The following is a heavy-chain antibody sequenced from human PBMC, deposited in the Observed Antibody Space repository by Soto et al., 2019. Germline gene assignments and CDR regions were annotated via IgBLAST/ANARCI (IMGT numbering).Heavy chain of an antibody. CDR1: VGSFSYFY. D-gene: IGHD3-16*01. CDR3: ARGGGNAASTNDF. CDR2: SNRDGGT. Sequence: QVQLQQWGAGLLKPSETLSLTCTLRVGSFSYFYWSWVRQPPGKGLEWIGESNRDGGTNFNPSLRSRVTVAIDTAKSQFSLKLASVTAADTAMYYCARGGGNAASTNDFWAQGTLVTVSA. J-gene: IGHJ4*02. V-gene: IGHV4-34*01.